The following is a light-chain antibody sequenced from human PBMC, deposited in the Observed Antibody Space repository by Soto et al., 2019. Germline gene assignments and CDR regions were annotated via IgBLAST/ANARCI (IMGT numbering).Light chain of an antibody. Sequence: DIQLTQSPSSLSASVGDRVTITCQASQDISNHLNWYQQKPGKAPKLLINKASSLESGVPSRFSGRGFGTEFTLTISSLQTDDFATYYCQQYDTLCTFGQGTKVEVK. CDR1: QDISNH. V-gene: IGKV1-33*01. J-gene: IGKJ1*01. CDR2: KAS. CDR3: QQYDTLCT.